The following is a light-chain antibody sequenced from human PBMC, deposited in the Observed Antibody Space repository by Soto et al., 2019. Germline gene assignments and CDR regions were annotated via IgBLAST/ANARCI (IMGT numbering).Light chain of an antibody. CDR1: TGAVTSGHY. J-gene: IGLJ2*01. Sequence: QAVVTQEPSLTVSPGGTVTLTCGSSTGAVTSGHYPYWVQQKPGQAPSTLIYDTNYKSSWTPARFSGSLLGGKAALTLSGAXXXXXADYYCFLSYIDARPVFGGGTKLTVL. V-gene: IGLV7-46*01. CDR2: DTN. CDR3: FLSYIDARPV.